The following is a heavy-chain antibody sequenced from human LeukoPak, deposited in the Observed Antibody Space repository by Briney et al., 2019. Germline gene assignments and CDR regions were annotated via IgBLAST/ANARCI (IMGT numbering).Heavy chain of an antibody. CDR1: GFALGSNY. V-gene: IGHV3-23*01. CDR3: AQGSVVADIYFDS. J-gene: IGHJ4*02. D-gene: IGHD2-15*01. CDR2: ITGSGDDT. Sequence: GRSLRLSCVASGFALGSNYMSWVRQTPGKGLEWVSTITGSGDDTYYADSARGRFTISRDNSKNTLYLQMNTLRVEDTAVYYCAQGSVVADIYFDSWGQGTLATVSS.